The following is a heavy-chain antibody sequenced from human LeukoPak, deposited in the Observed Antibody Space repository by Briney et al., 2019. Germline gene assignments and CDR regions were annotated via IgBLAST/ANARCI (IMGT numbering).Heavy chain of an antibody. CDR2: INHSGST. CDR3: ARRNRDIVVLPAAMGANWFDP. J-gene: IGHJ5*02. D-gene: IGHD2-2*01. CDR1: GGSFGGYY. Sequence: SETLSLTCAVYGGSFGGYYWSWIRQPPGKGLEWIGEINHSGSTNYNPSLKSRVTISVDTSKNQFSLKLSSVTAADTAVYYCARRNRDIVVLPAAMGANWFDPWGQGTLVTVSS. V-gene: IGHV4-34*01.